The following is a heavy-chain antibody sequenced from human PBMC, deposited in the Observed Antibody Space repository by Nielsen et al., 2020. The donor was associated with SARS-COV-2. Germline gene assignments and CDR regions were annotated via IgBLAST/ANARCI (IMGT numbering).Heavy chain of an antibody. J-gene: IGHJ6*02. V-gene: IGHV4-34*01. CDR2: INHSGST. Sequence: SETLSLTCAVYGGSFSGYYWSWIRQPPGKGLEWIGEINHSGSTNYNPSLKSRVTISVDTSKNQFSLKLSSVTAADTAVYYCARSYYDFWSGPKAYYYYGMDVWGQGTTVTVSS. CDR3: ARSYYDFWSGPKAYYYYGMDV. D-gene: IGHD3-3*01. CDR1: GGSFSGYY.